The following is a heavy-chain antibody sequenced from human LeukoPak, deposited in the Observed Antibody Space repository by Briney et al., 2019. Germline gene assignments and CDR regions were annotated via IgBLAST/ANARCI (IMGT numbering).Heavy chain of an antibody. Sequence: ASVKVSCKASGYTFTNYDINWVRQASGQGLEWMGWMNPTSSNTGYAQKFQGRVTMTRDTSISTAYMELSSLRSEDTAVYYCARGGAMGMDVWGQGTTVTVSS. J-gene: IGHJ6*02. CDR3: ARGGAMGMDV. CDR2: MNPTSSNT. V-gene: IGHV1-8*01. D-gene: IGHD2-2*01. CDR1: GYTFTNYD.